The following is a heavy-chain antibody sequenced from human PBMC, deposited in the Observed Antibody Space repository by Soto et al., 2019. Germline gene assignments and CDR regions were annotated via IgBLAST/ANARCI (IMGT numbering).Heavy chain of an antibody. CDR2: ISYDGSNK. Sequence: GGSLRLSCAASGFTFSSYGMHWVRQAPGKGLEWVAVISYDGSNKYYADSVKGRFTISRDNSKNTLYLQMNSLRAEDTAVYYCAKDTYYYDSSGYHDNPYFDYWGQGTLVTVSS. D-gene: IGHD3-22*01. V-gene: IGHV3-30*18. CDR1: GFTFSSYG. CDR3: AKDTYYYDSSGYHDNPYFDY. J-gene: IGHJ4*02.